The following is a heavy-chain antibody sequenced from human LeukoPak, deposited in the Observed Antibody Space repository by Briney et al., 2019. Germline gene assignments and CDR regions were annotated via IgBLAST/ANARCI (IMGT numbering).Heavy chain of an antibody. V-gene: IGHV4-39*07. CDR3: ARGSRDIVVVPAAKYYYYYYMDV. J-gene: IGHJ6*03. CDR1: GGSISSSSYY. Sequence: SETLSLTCTVSGGSISSSSYYWGWIRQPPGKGLEWIGSIYYSGSTYYNPSLKSRVTIPVDTSKNQFSLKLSSVTAADTAVYYCARGSRDIVVVPAAKYYYYYYMDVWGKGTTVTISS. D-gene: IGHD2-2*01. CDR2: IYYSGST.